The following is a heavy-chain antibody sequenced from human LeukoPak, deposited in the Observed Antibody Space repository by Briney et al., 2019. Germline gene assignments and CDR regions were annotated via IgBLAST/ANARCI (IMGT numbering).Heavy chain of an antibody. V-gene: IGHV1-69*10. CDR3: ARRGEYCGGDCYDWYFDL. D-gene: IGHD2-21*02. CDR2: IVPILATT. J-gene: IGHJ2*01. CDR1: GGTFSFYA. Sequence: GASVKVSCKATGGTFSFYAIAWVRQAPGQGLEWMGGIVPILATTNYAQKFQDRVTITADNSTSTAYMELSSLRSEDTAVYYCARRGEYCGGDCYDWYFDLWGRGTLVTVSS.